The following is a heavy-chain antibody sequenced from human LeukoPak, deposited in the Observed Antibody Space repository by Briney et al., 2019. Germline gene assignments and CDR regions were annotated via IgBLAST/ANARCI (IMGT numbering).Heavy chain of an antibody. CDR2: IYPSGST. CDR3: AREDYGDYRGAIDY. CDR1: GGSISSYY. V-gene: IGHV4-4*07. Sequence: PSETLSLTCTVSGGSISSYYWSWIRQPAGKGLEWIGRIYPSGSTNYNPSLKSRVTMSVDTSKNQFSLRLSSVTAADTAVYYCAREDYGDYRGAIDYWGQGTLVTVSS. D-gene: IGHD4-17*01. J-gene: IGHJ4*02.